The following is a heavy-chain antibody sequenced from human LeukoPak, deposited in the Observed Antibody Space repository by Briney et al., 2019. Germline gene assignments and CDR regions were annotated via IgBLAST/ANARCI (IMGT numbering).Heavy chain of an antibody. D-gene: IGHD3-3*01. J-gene: IGHJ5*02. CDR1: GYTFTSYD. CDR3: ARGLSYYDFWSGYYTCWFDP. Sequence: ASVKVSCKASGYTFTSYDINWVRQATGQGLEWMGWMNPNSGNTGYAQKFQGRVTMTRNTSISTAYMELSSLRSEDTAVHYCARGLSYYDFWSGYYTCWFDPWGQGTLVTVSS. CDR2: MNPNSGNT. V-gene: IGHV1-8*01.